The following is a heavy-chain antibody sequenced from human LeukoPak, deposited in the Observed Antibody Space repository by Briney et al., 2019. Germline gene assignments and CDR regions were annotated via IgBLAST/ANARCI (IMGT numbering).Heavy chain of an antibody. V-gene: IGHV3-30*04. CDR1: GFTFSSYV. J-gene: IGHJ4*02. CDR2: ISYDGSNE. Sequence: GGSLRLSCAASGFTFSSYVMHWVRQAPGKGLEWVAIISYDGSNEYYADSVKGRFTISRDNSKNTLYLQMNNMKVEDTAVYYCARGGLVRGVIRYAFDYWGQGTLVTVSS. CDR3: ARGGLVRGVIRYAFDY. D-gene: IGHD3-10*01.